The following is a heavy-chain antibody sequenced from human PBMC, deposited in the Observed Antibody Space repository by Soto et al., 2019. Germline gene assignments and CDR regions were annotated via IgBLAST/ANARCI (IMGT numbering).Heavy chain of an antibody. CDR1: VDSISSKDHY. Sequence: QLQLQESGPGLVKPSETLSLSCAVSVDSISSKDHYWGWIRQPPGKGLEWIGTIYYSGNTYYNPSLRSRVTISLDTSRNPSSLKWSSVTAADAAGYYCARYGGTIFGVGVAFDDWGQGTLVTVSS. J-gene: IGHJ4*02. CDR2: IYYSGNT. D-gene: IGHD3-3*01. V-gene: IGHV4-39*01. CDR3: ARYGGTIFGVGVAFDD.